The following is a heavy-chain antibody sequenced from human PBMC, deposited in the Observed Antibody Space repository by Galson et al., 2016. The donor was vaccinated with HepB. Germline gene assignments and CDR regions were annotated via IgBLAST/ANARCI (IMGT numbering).Heavy chain of an antibody. J-gene: IGHJ4*02. CDR1: GFTFNTYA. Sequence: SLRLSCAASGFTFNTYAMSWVRQAPGKGLEWVSTLSASGDATYYSDSVKVRFTISRDNSKNTLYLRMDSLRVEDTATYHCTERCMINTCHNADDFWGQRTLVTVSP. CDR2: LSASGDAT. CDR3: TERCMINTCHNADDF. D-gene: IGHD2-8*01. V-gene: IGHV3-23*01.